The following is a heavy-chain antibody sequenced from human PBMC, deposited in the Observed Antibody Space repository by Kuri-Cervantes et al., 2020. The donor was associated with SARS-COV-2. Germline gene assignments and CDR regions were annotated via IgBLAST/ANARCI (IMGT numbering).Heavy chain of an antibody. D-gene: IGHD6-13*01. CDR2: IRYDGSNK. Sequence: GESLKISCAASGFTFSSYGMHWVRQAPGKGLEWVAFIRYDGSNKYYADSAKGRFTISRDNSKNTLYLQMNSLRAEDTAVYYCARDRAAAAGDARFDPWGQGTLVTVSS. CDR1: GFTFSSYG. J-gene: IGHJ5*02. CDR3: ARDRAAAAGDARFDP. V-gene: IGHV3-30*02.